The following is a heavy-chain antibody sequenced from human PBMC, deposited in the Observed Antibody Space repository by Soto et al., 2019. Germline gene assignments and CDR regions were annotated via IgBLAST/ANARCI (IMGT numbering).Heavy chain of an antibody. CDR1: GYTFSDFD. CDR3: ARGNPFNYAGFDV. J-gene: IGHJ6*02. CDR2: MNAKSGDT. D-gene: IGHD3-16*01. V-gene: IGHV1-8*01. Sequence: GASVKVSCKASGYTFSDFDINWLRQASGQGPEWMGWMNAKSGDTFFAQRFQGKFNMTWDTSLSTAYMEVGSLTSDDTAMYYCARGNPFNYAGFDVWGQGTTVTVSS.